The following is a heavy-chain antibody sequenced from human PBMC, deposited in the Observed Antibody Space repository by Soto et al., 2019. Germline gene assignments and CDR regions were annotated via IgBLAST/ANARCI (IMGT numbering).Heavy chain of an antibody. D-gene: IGHD3-3*01. V-gene: IGHV3-23*01. CDR1: GFTFSSYA. Sequence: EVQLLVSGGGLVQPGGSLRLSCAASGFTFSSYAMNWVRQAPGEGLEWVSTITNTGGDKIYADSVKGRFTISRDNSKNTLFLQMNNRRVDDTAIFYCGKASGESLPWSRVFDAWGQGTRVTVSS. J-gene: IGHJ4*02. CDR2: ITNTGGDK. CDR3: GKASGESLPWSRVFDA.